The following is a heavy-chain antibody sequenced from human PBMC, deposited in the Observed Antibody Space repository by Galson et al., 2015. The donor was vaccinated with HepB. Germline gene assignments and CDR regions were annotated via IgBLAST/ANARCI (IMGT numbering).Heavy chain of an antibody. CDR1: GFTFSSYW. J-gene: IGHJ3*02. V-gene: IGHV3-7*03. CDR2: IKQDGSEK. CDR3: ARSVGNTAMGEFAFDI. Sequence: SLRLSCAASGFTFSSYWMSWVRQAPGKGLEWVANIKQDGSEKYYVDSVKGRFTISRDNAKNSLYLQMNSLRAEDTAVYYCARSVGNTAMGEFAFDIWGQGTMVTVSS. D-gene: IGHD5-18*01.